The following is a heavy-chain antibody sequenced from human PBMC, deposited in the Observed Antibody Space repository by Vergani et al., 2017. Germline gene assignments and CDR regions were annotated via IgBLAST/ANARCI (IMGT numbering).Heavy chain of an antibody. CDR3: ARDRCDDFWSGYYPCYYYYYGMDV. CDR1: GGTFSSYA. V-gene: IGHV1-69*18. J-gene: IGHJ6*02. D-gene: IGHD3-3*01. Sequence: QVQLVQSGAEVKKPGSSVKVSCKASGGTFSSYAISWVRQAPGQGLEWMGRIIPIVGTANYAQKFQGRVTITADESTSTAYMELSSLRSEDTAVYYCARDRCDDFWSGYYPCYYYYYGMDVWGQGTTVTVSS. CDR2: IIPIVGTA.